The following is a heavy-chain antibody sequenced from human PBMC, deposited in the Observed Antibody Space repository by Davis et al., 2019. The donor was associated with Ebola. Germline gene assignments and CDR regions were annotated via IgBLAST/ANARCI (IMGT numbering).Heavy chain of an antibody. V-gene: IGHV2-26*01. J-gene: IGHJ6*02. CDR2: IFSTDEK. CDR1: GFSPTPSGMC. Sequence: SGPPLVHPTQTLTLTCTFSGFSPTPSGMCVSCIRQPPGQPLEWLAHIFSTDEKSYSTSLKSRLTISKDTSKSQVVLTMTNMDPVDTATYYCARILGGSRDYYYYGMDVWGQGTTVTVSS. CDR3: ARILGGSRDYYYYGMDV. D-gene: IGHD2-15*01.